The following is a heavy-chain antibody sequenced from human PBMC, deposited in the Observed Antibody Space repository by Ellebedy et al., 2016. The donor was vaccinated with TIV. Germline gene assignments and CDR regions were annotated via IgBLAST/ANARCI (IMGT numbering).Heavy chain of an antibody. V-gene: IGHV3-11*01. D-gene: IGHD4-17*01. CDR2: ISGDGSVT. CDR1: GFVFSDFY. J-gene: IGHJ4*02. Sequence: GESLKISCAASGFVFSDFYMTWIRQAPGKGLEWVSYISGDGSVTDYADSVKGRFTISRDNAKNSLYLQINSLKVDDTAVYHCARGATGVTTSYYFDYWGRGALVTVSS. CDR3: ARGATGVTTSYYFDY.